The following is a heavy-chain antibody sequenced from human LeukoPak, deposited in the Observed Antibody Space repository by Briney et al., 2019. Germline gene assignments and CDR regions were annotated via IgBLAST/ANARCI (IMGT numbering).Heavy chain of an antibody. Sequence: GGSLRLSCAASGFTFSSYNMNWVRQAPGKGLEWVSYISSSSNTIYYADSVKGRFTISRDNAKNSLYLQLNSLRAEDTAVYYCAKGDMVRRDWFDLWGQGTLVTVTS. J-gene: IGHJ5*02. CDR1: GFTFSSYN. D-gene: IGHD3-10*01. CDR3: AKGDMVRRDWFDL. CDR2: ISSSSNTI. V-gene: IGHV3-48*01.